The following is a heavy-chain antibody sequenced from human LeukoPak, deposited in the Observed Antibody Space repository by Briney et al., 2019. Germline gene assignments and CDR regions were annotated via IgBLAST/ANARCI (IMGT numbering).Heavy chain of an antibody. CDR1: GGSISSSSYY. D-gene: IGHD3-3*01. CDR2: IYYSGST. CDR3: ASSRPKDFWSGYWAGHAFDI. J-gene: IGHJ3*02. V-gene: IGHV4-39*01. Sequence: PSETLSLTCTVSGGSISSSSYYWGWIRQPPGKGLEWIGSIYYSGSTYYNPSLKSRVTISVDTSKNQFSLKLSSVTAADTAVYYCASSRPKDFWSGYWAGHAFDIWGQGTMVTVSS.